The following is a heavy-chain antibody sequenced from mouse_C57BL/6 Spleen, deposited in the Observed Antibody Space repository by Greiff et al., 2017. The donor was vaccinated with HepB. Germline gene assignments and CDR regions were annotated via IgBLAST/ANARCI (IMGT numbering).Heavy chain of an antibody. CDR3: ARYGNHYFDY. Sequence: DVQLQESGPVLVKPGASVKMSCKASGYTFTDYYMNWVKQSHGKSLEWIGVINPYNGGTSYNQKFKGKATLTVDKSSSTAYMELNSLTSEDSAVYYCARYGNHYFDYWGQGTTLTVSS. V-gene: IGHV1-19*01. D-gene: IGHD2-1*01. CDR1: GYTFTDYY. J-gene: IGHJ2*01. CDR2: INPYNGGT.